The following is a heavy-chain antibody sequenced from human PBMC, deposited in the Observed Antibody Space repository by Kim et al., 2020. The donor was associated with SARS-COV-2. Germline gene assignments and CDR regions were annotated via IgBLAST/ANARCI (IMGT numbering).Heavy chain of an antibody. CDR1: GGSISSSSYY. D-gene: IGHD6-13*01. V-gene: IGHV4-39*01. J-gene: IGHJ3*02. CDR2: IYYSGST. Sequence: SETLSLTCTVSGGSISSSSYYWGWIGQPPGKGLEWIGSIYYSGSTYYNPSLKSRVTISEDTSKNQFALKLSSVTAADTAVYYCATSQYSSSWYLVWGAFDIWGQGAMVTVAS. CDR3: ATSQYSSSWYLVWGAFDI.